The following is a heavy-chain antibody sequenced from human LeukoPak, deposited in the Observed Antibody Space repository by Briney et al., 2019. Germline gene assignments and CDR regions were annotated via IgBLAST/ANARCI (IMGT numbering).Heavy chain of an antibody. D-gene: IGHD3-16*01. CDR3: AKDLGGPEEH. CDR2: ITNSGGRT. V-gene: IGHV3-23*01. CDR1: GFTFNNYA. Sequence: PGGSLRLSCASSGFTFNNYAMTWVRQAPGKGLEWVSSITNSGGRTYSADSVKGRFTISRDNSKNTLYLQMNSLRAEDTAVYYCAKDLGGPEEHWGQGTLVTVSS. J-gene: IGHJ1*01.